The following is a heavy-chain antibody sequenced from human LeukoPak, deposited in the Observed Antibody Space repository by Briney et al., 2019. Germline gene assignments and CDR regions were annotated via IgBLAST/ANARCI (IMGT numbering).Heavy chain of an antibody. J-gene: IGHJ4*02. CDR3: AREWELVY. Sequence: EGSLRLSCAASGFTFSSYAMHWVRQAPGKGLEWVAVISYDGSTKYYADSVKGRFTISRDNSKNMLYLQMNSLRAEDTAVYYCAREWELVYWGQGTLVTVSS. CDR1: GFTFSSYA. CDR2: ISYDGSTK. D-gene: IGHD1-26*01. V-gene: IGHV3-30-3*01.